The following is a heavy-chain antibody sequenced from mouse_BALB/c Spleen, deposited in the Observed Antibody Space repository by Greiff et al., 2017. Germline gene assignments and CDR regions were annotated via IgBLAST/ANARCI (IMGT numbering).Heavy chain of an antibody. J-gene: IGHJ2*01. D-gene: IGHD1-1*01. CDR2: ISSGGST. V-gene: IGHV5-6-5*01. CDR1: GFTFSSYA. Sequence: EVNVVESGGGLVKPGGSLKLSCAASGFTFSSYAMSWVRQTPEKRLEWVASISSGGSTYYPDSVKGRFTISRDNARNILYLQMSSLRSEDTAMYYCARGPYYYGSSYVYFDYWGQGTTLTVSS. CDR3: ARGPYYYGSSYVYFDY.